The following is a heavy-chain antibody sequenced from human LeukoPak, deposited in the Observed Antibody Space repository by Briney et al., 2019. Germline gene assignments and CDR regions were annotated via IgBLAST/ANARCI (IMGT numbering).Heavy chain of an antibody. CDR3: AKVGIGAGIDS. J-gene: IGHJ4*02. CDR1: GFTFSYYS. CDR2: ISYDGNYK. V-gene: IGHV3-30*18. Sequence: GRSLRLSCEASGFTFSYYSMHWVRQAPGKGLQWVAVISYDGNYKYYADSVKGRFTISRDNSKNTMYLQMNSLRTDDTAVYYCAKVGIGAGIDSWGQGTLVTGSS. D-gene: IGHD1-26*01.